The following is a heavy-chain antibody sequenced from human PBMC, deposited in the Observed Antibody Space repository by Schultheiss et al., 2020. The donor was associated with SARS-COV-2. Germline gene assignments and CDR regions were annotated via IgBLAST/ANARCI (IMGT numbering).Heavy chain of an antibody. CDR3: AKAEYGDYVNYYYYYGMDV. V-gene: IGHV3-64*04. CDR2: ISSNGGST. D-gene: IGHD4-17*01. J-gene: IGHJ6*02. Sequence: GGSLRLSCSASGFTFSSYAMHWVRQAPGKGLEYVSAISSNGGSTYYADSVKGRFTISRDNSKNTLYLQMNSLRAEDTAVYYCAKAEYGDYVNYYYYYGMDVWGQGTTVTVSS. CDR1: GFTFSSYA.